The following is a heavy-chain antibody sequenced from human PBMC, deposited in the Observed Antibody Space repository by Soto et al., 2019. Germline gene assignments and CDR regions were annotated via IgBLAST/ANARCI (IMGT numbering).Heavy chain of an antibody. J-gene: IGHJ4*02. CDR3: AKDMGYNIRYFDY. V-gene: IGHV3-9*01. D-gene: IGHD5-12*01. CDR2: ISWNSGSI. CDR1: GFTFDDYA. Sequence: EVQLVESGGGLVQPGRSLRLSCAASGFTFDDYAMHWVRQAPGKGLEWVSGISWNSGSIGYADSVKGRFTISRDNAKNSLYLQMNSLRAEDTALYYCAKDMGYNIRYFDYWGQGTLVTVSS.